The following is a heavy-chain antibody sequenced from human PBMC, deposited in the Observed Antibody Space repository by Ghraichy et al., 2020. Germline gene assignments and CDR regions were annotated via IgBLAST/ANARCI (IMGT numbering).Heavy chain of an antibody. CDR1: GGSISSGPYI. V-gene: IGHV4-39*01. D-gene: IGHD3-3*02. CDR3: VRHADGGHNSILAFDI. CDR2: FRSNGAT. Sequence: PETLSLTCTVSGGSISSGPYIWGWIRQPPGKGLEWIGSFRSNGATYYNPSLESRVTISADTSKNQFSLNLASVTAADTAVFYCVRHADGGHNSILAFDIWGPGTMITVSS. J-gene: IGHJ3*02.